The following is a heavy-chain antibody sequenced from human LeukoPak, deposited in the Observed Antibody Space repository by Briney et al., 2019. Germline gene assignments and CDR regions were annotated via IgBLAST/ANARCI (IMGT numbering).Heavy chain of an antibody. CDR1: GFTFSNAW. V-gene: IGHV3-15*01. J-gene: IGHJ5*02. CDR2: IKKKVDGGTT. D-gene: IGHD3-22*01. CDR3: ATEGYYYDSSGPGA. Sequence: PGGSPRLSCAASGFTFSNAWLSWVRQAPGKGLKWLGRIKKKVDGGTTDYAAPVKGRFTISRDDSKNTLYLQMNGLKTEDTAIYYCATEGYYYDSSGPGAWGQGTLVTVSS.